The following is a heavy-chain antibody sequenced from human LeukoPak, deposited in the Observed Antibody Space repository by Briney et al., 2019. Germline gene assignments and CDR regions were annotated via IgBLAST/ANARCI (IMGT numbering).Heavy chain of an antibody. Sequence: PGGSLRLSCAASGFTFSTYIMNWVRQTPGKGLEWVSSIGSSTSYIYYADSVKGRFNISRENSKNSLSVKMNSLRAEDTAVYYRARALWAQRSSAYFDYWGQGTLVTVSS. J-gene: IGHJ4*02. D-gene: IGHD2-21*01. CDR2: IGSSTSYI. V-gene: IGHV3-21*01. CDR3: ARALWAQRSSAYFDY. CDR1: GFTFSTYI.